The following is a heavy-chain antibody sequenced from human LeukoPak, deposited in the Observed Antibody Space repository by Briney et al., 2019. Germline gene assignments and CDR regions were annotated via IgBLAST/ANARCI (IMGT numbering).Heavy chain of an antibody. V-gene: IGHV1-69*04. J-gene: IGHJ4*02. CDR2: IIPILGIA. Sequence: SVKVSFKASGGTFSSYAISWVRQAPGQGLEWMGRIIPILGIANYAQKFQGRVTITADKSTSTAYMELSSLRSEDTAVYYCARVGGGFDYWGQGTLVTVSS. D-gene: IGHD3-16*01. CDR3: ARVGGGFDY. CDR1: GGTFSSYA.